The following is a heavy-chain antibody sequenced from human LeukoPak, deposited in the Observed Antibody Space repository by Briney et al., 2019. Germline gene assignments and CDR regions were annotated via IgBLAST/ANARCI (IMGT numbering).Heavy chain of an antibody. D-gene: IGHD3-22*01. CDR1: GGSISSSSYY. CDR2: IYYSGST. CDR3: ARHTVHYYDSSGYSN. Sequence: PSETLSLTCTVSGGSISSSSYYWGWICQPPGKGLEWIGSIYYSGSTYYNPSLKSRVTISVDTSKNQFSLKLSSVTAADTAVYYCARHTVHYYDSSGYSNWGQGTLVTVSS. V-gene: IGHV4-39*01. J-gene: IGHJ4*02.